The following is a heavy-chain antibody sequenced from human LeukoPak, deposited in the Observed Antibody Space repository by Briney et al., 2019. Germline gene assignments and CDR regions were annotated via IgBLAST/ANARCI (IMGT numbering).Heavy chain of an antibody. CDR3: AREAYSMKDY. CDR1: GYSFTGYY. CDR2: INPNSGGT. Sequence: GASVKVSCKASGYSFTGYYMHWVRQVPGQGLDWMGWINPNSGGTNYAQKFQGRVTMTRDTSISTAYMELSRLRSDDTAVYYCAREAYSMKDYWGQGSLVTVSS. V-gene: IGHV1-2*02. D-gene: IGHD3-16*01. J-gene: IGHJ4*02.